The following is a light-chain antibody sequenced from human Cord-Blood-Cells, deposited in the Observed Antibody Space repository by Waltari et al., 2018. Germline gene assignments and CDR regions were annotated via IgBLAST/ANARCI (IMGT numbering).Light chain of an antibody. Sequence: DIQMTQSPSSLSASVGDRVTITCRASQSMSSYLNWYQQKPGKAPKLLIYAASSLQSGVPSRFSGSGSVTDFTLTISSLQPEDFATYYCQQSYSTLYSFGQGTKLEIK. V-gene: IGKV1-39*01. CDR2: AAS. J-gene: IGKJ2*03. CDR3: QQSYSTLYS. CDR1: QSMSSY.